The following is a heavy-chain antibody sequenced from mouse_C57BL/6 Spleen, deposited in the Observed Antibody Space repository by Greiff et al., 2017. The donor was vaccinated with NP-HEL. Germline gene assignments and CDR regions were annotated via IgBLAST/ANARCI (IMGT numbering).Heavy chain of an antibody. Sequence: QVQLQQSGPELVKPGASVKISCKASGYAFSSSWMNWVKQRPGKGLEWIGRIYPGDGDTNYNGKFKGKATLTADKSSSTAYMQLSSLTSEDSAVYFCARGRLLYAMDYWGQGTSVTVSS. V-gene: IGHV1-82*01. D-gene: IGHD2-13*01. CDR3: ARGRLLYAMDY. J-gene: IGHJ4*01. CDR1: GYAFSSSW. CDR2: IYPGDGDT.